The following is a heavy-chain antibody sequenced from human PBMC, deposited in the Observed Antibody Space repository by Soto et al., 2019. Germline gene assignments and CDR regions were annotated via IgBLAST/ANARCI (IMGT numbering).Heavy chain of an antibody. D-gene: IGHD5-12*01. J-gene: IGHJ4*02. V-gene: IGHV4-34*01. CDR1: GGSFSGYY. CDR3: ARGVATVVTSYFDY. Sequence: SETLSLTCAVYGGSFSGYYLSWIRQPPGKGLEWIGEINHSGSTNYNPSLKSRVTISVDTSKNQFSLKLSSVTAADTAVYYCARGVATVVTSYFDYWGQGTLVTVSS. CDR2: INHSGST.